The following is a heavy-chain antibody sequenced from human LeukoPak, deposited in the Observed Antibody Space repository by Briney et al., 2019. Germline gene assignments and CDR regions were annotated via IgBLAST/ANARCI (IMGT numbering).Heavy chain of an antibody. CDR1: GYTFTSYS. V-gene: IGHV1-18*01. Sequence: ASVKVSCKASGYTFTSYSISWVRQAPGQGLEWMGWISAYNGNTNYAQKLQGRVTMTTDTSTSTAYMELRSLRSDDTAVYYCASLGYCTNGVCYTTWFDPWGQGTLVTVSS. CDR2: ISAYNGNT. CDR3: ASLGYCTNGVCYTTWFDP. D-gene: IGHD2-8*01. J-gene: IGHJ5*02.